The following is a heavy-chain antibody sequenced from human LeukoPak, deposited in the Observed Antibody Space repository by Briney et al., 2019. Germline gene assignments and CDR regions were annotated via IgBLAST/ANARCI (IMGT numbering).Heavy chain of an antibody. CDR1: GFTVSSNY. J-gene: IGHJ4*02. CDR2: IYCGGIYNDGTT. Sequence: GGSLRLSCAASGFTVSSNYMSWVRQAPGKGLEWVSVIYCGGIYNDGTTNYGDSVKGRFTISRDNSKNTLYLQRNSVRAEDSAVYDCARQLGYSSSTSCYADKVDYWGQGNRVTVSA. CDR3: ARQLGYSSSTSCYADKVDY. D-gene: IGHD2-2*01. V-gene: IGHV3-66*04.